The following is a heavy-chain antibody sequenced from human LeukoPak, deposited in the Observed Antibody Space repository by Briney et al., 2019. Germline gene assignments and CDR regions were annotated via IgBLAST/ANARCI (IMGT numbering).Heavy chain of an antibody. CDR1: GYTFTSYA. V-gene: IGHV1-3*01. CDR3: ARDLRPKQQLLPPGY. CDR2: INAGNGNT. D-gene: IGHD6-13*01. Sequence: ASVKVSCKASGYTFTSYAMHWVRQAPGQRLEWMGWINAGNGNTKYSQKFQGRVTITRDTSASTAYMELSSLRSEDTAVYYCARDLRPKQQLLPPGYWGQGTLVTVSS. J-gene: IGHJ4*02.